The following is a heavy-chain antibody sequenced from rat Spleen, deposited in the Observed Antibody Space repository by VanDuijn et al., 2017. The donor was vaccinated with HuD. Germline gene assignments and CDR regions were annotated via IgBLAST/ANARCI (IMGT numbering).Heavy chain of an antibody. Sequence: EVKLVESGGGLVQPGRSLKLSCAASGFNFKDYWMGWVRQAPGKGLEWVASISNSGGSTYYPDLVKGRFTISRDNAQKILYLQMNSLRSEDTATYYCAREGNSGYDYWGQGVMVTVSS. CDR2: ISNSGGST. CDR1: GFNFKDYW. J-gene: IGHJ2*01. CDR3: AREGNSGYDY. D-gene: IGHD4-3*01. V-gene: IGHV5-31*01.